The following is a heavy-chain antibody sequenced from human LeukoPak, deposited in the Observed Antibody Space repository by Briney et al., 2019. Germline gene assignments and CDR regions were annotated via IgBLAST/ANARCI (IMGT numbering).Heavy chain of an antibody. CDR2: ISGSSDYT. D-gene: IGHD7-27*01. V-gene: IGHV3-21*01. CDR3: AQLKLGTQDY. CDR1: GFNFTTYG. Sequence: GGSPRLSCAASGFNFTTYGMNWVRLAPGKGLEWVSSISGSSDYTYYADSVTGRFTISRDNAKNSLYLQMNSLRAEDTAVYYCAQLKLGTQDYWGQGTLVTVSS. J-gene: IGHJ4*02.